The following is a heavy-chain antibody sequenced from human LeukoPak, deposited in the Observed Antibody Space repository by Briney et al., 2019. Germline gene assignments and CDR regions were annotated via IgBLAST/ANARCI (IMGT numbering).Heavy chain of an antibody. J-gene: IGHJ6*02. V-gene: IGHV1-2*04. Sequence: ASVKVSCKASGYTFTGYYMHWVRQAPGQGLEWMGWINPNSGVTNYAQKFQGWVTMTRDTSISTAYMELSRLRSDDTAVYYCASALSNHYGMDVWGQGTTVTVSS. D-gene: IGHD3-3*02. CDR3: ASALSNHYGMDV. CDR1: GYTFTGYY. CDR2: INPNSGVT.